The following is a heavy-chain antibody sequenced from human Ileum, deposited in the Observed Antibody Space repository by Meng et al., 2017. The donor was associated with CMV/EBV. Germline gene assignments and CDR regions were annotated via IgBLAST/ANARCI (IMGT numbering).Heavy chain of an antibody. CDR1: GGALSSYY. D-gene: IGHD3-10*01. J-gene: IGHJ4*02. Sequence: EWDPGLVKTSEALSRTCSVSGGALSSYYGSWSWQSPGKGMGWIGYVYSTGSTHYSPSLRSRVTISVDTSRNQFSLRLSSVTAADTAVYYCARTGRFGSYYFDYWGQGTLVTVSS. CDR3: ARTGRFGSYYFDY. CDR2: VYSTGST. V-gene: IGHV4-59*01.